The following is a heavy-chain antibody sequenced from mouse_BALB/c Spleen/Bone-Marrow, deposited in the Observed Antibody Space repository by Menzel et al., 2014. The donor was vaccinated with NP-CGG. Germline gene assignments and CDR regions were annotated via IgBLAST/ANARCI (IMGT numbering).Heavy chain of an antibody. D-gene: IGHD1-1*01. CDR3: AIYYYGSSYAMDY. J-gene: IGHJ4*01. V-gene: IGHV1-18*01. CDR2: INPNNGGT. Sequence: EVQLQQSGPELVKPGASVKIPCEASGYTFTDYNMEWVKQSHGKSLEWIGDINPNNGGTIYNQKFKGKATLTVDKSSSTAYMELRSLTSEDTAVYYCAIYYYGSSYAMDYWGQGTSVTVSS. CDR1: GYTFTDYN.